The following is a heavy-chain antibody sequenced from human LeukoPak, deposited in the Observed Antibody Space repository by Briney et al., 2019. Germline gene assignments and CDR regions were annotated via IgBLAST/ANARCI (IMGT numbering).Heavy chain of an antibody. V-gene: IGHV3-30*03. CDR3: ATEGYYYGSGSFGH. CDR2: ISNDETSQ. Sequence: PGGSLRLSCAASGFTFSSYGMHWVRQAPGKGLEWVALISNDETSQYYTDSVKGRFTISRDLSKNTLYLQMDSLRLVDTALYYCATEGYYYGSGSFGHWGQGTQVTVSP. CDR1: GFTFSSYG. D-gene: IGHD3-10*01. J-gene: IGHJ4*02.